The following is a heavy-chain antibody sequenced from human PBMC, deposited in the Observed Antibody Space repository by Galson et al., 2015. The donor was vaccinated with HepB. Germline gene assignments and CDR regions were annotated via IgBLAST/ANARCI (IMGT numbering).Heavy chain of an antibody. V-gene: IGHV3-23*01. CDR1: GFTFSSYA. Sequence: SLRLSCAASGFTFSSYAMSWVRQAPGRGLEWVSAISGSGGSTYYADSVKGRFTISRDNSKNTLYLQMNSLRAEDTAVYYCAKDGGQLVHEGYFDYWGQGTLVTVSS. CDR2: ISGSGGST. CDR3: AKDGGQLVHEGYFDY. J-gene: IGHJ4*02. D-gene: IGHD6-13*01.